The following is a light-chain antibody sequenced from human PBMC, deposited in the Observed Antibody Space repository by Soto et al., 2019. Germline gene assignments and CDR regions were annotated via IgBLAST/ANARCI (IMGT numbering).Light chain of an antibody. Sequence: DIQMTQSPSSLSASVGDRVTITCRASQSIIYYLNWYQQKPGKAPNLLIYAASNLQSGVPSRFSGSGSGTDFTLTISNLQPEDFATYYCQQSHRTPLTFGGGTKVEIK. CDR3: QQSHRTPLT. CDR2: AAS. J-gene: IGKJ4*01. V-gene: IGKV1-39*01. CDR1: QSIIYY.